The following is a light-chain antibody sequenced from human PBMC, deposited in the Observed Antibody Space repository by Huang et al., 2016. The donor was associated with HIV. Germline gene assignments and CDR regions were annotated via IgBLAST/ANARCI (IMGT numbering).Light chain of an antibody. J-gene: IGKJ5*01. CDR2: DTS. CDR3: QQANSFPHT. CDR1: QGVNGR. V-gene: IGKV1-12*01. Sequence: DIQMTQSPSSVSASVGDSVTFTCRAGQGVNGRLAWYQQRPGKAPELLLYDTSRLQSGVPSRFSGSGWGTSFALTISSLQPEDFATYYCQQANSFPHTFGQGTRLDI.